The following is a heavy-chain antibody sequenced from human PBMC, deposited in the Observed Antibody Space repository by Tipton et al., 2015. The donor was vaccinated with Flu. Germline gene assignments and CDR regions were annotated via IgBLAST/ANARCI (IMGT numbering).Heavy chain of an antibody. CDR1: GFTFSNYW. V-gene: IGHV3-7*01. CDR3: VRAMHY. J-gene: IGHJ4*02. Sequence: GSLRLSCAASGFTFSNYWMTWVRQAPGKGLEWVANIKEDGSEIYYVGPVKGRFTISRDNAKNSVYLQMNSLRAEDTAVYYCVRAMHYWGQGTLVTVSS. CDR2: IKEDGSEI.